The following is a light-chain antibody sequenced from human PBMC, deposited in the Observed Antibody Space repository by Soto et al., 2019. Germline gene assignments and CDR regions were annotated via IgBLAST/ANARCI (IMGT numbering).Light chain of an antibody. CDR2: KAS. J-gene: IGKJ1*01. V-gene: IGKV1-5*03. Sequence: DSQMTQAPSTLSASVGNRITITCRASQSISSWLAWYQQKPGKAPQLLIYKASTLQSGGPSRFSGSGSGTEFTPIISSMLQDDFATEYCQQYVTAFRTFGQGTKVDIK. CDR1: QSISSW. CDR3: QQYVTAFRT.